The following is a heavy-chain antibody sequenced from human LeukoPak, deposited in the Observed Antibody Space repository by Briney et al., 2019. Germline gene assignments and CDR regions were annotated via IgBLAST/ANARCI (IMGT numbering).Heavy chain of an antibody. V-gene: IGHV3-48*04. Sequence: GGSLRLSCAASGFTLSNYAMNWVRQAPGKGLEWVSYISGNSDTIYYAQSLKGRSTISRGNAKNSLYLQVSGLRAEDTAVYYCARVLVPPYVSTWYPAFDLWGQGALITVSS. J-gene: IGHJ4*02. CDR2: ISGNSDTI. CDR1: GFTLSNYA. D-gene: IGHD6-6*01. CDR3: ARVLVPPYVSTWYPAFDL.